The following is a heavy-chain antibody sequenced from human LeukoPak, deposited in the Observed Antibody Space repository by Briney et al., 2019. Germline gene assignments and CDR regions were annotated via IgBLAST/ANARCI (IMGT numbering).Heavy chain of an antibody. Sequence: GGSLRLSCAASGFTFSSYWMHWVRQAPGKGLVWVSRINSDGSSTSDADSVKGRFTISRDNAKNTLYLQMNSLRAEDTAVYYCARGYSGTYRFGYWGQGTLVTVSS. CDR3: ARGYSGTYRFGY. J-gene: IGHJ4*02. CDR1: GFTFSSYW. CDR2: INSDGSST. D-gene: IGHD1-26*01. V-gene: IGHV3-74*01.